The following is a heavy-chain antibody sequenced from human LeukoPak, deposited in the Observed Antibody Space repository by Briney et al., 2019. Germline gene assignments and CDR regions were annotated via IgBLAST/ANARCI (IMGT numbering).Heavy chain of an antibody. V-gene: IGHV3-30*02. J-gene: IGHJ6*03. CDR1: GFTFSSYG. CDR3: AKYGAYCSSTSCYRGYYYYYMDV. CDR2: IRYDGSNK. D-gene: IGHD2-2*02. Sequence: GGSLRLSCAASGFTFSSYGTHWVRQAPGKGLEWVAFIRYDGSNKYYADSVKGRFTISRDNSKNTLYLQMNSLRAEGTAVYYCAKYGAYCSSTSCYRGYYYYYMDVWGKGTTVTVSS.